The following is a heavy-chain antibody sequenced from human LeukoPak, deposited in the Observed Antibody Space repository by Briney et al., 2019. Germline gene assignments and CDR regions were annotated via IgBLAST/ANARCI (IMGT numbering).Heavy chain of an antibody. CDR2: IYYSGST. CDR3: ARDSSIAARGWFDP. Sequence: SETLSLTCTVSGGSISSYYWSWIRQPPGKGPEWIGYIYYSGSTNYNPSLKSRVTISVDTSKNQFSLKLSSVTAADTAVYYCARDSSIAARGWFDPWGQGTLVTVSS. V-gene: IGHV4-59*01. J-gene: IGHJ5*02. D-gene: IGHD6-6*01. CDR1: GGSISSYY.